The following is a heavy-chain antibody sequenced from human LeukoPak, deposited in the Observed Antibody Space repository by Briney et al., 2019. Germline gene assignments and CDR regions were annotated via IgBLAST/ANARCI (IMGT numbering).Heavy chain of an antibody. CDR1: GFTFSSYA. V-gene: IGHV3-30-3*01. D-gene: IGHD4-17*01. Sequence: GGSLRLSCAASGFTFSSYAMHWVRQAPGKGLEWVAVISYDGSNKYYADSVKGRFTISSDNSKNTLYLQMYSLRAEDAAVYYCARDRSYGDPYYYYGMDVWGQGTTVTVSS. CDR2: ISYDGSNK. CDR3: ARDRSYGDPYYYYGMDV. J-gene: IGHJ6*02.